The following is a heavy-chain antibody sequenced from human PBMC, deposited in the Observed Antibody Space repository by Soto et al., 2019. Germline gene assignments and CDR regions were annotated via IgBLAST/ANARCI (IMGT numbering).Heavy chain of an antibody. J-gene: IGHJ5*02. V-gene: IGHV5-51*01. CDR1: GYTFYNSW. CDR3: ARRVSIVRGVISGFDP. Sequence: PGESLNISCRGSGYTFYNSWIGWVRQKPGKGLEWMGMIYPGDSDTTYSPSFQGQVTISADKSINTAYLQWSSLKASDTAIYYCARRVSIVRGVISGFDPWGQGTQVTVSS. D-gene: IGHD3-10*01. CDR2: IYPGDSDT.